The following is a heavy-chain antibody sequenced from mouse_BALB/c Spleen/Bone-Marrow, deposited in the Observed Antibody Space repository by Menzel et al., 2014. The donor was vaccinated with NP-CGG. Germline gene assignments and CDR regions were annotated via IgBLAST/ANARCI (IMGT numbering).Heavy chain of an antibody. Sequence: EVQLQQSGPELVKPGASVEISCKTSGYSFTEYTMHWVKQRHGKSLEWIGRINPNNGGTSYNQKFKGKATLTVDRSSSTAYMELRSLTSEDSAVYYCARPGRLGRDWYFDVWGAGTTVTVSS. CDR3: ARPGRLGRDWYFDV. J-gene: IGHJ1*01. CDR2: INPNNGGT. CDR1: GYSFTEYT. V-gene: IGHV1-22*01. D-gene: IGHD4-1*01.